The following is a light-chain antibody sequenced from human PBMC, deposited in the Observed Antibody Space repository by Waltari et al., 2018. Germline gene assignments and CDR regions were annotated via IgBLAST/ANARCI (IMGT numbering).Light chain of an antibody. J-gene: IGKJ4*01. CDR3: QQYNNWPPLT. V-gene: IGKV3-15*01. Sequence: EIVMTQSPATLSVSPGERATLSCRASQGVYSKLAWYQQKPGQPPRLLIYGAFTRATGIPARFSGSGSGTEFTLTISTLQPEDFAVYYCQQYNNWPPLTFGGGTKVEIK. CDR2: GAF. CDR1: QGVYSK.